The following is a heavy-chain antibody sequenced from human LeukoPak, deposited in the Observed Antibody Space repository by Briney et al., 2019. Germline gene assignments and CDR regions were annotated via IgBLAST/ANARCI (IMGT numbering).Heavy chain of an antibody. J-gene: IGHJ4*02. CDR2: IIPILGIA. CDR3: ASGGIIWSYFDY. D-gene: IGHD3-10*01. Sequence: SVTVSFKASGGTFSIYAISWVRQAPGQGREWMGRIIPILGIANYAQKSQGRVTITADKSTSTAYMELSSLRSEDTAVYYCASGGIIWSYFDYWGQGTLVTVSS. CDR1: GGTFSIYA. V-gene: IGHV1-69*04.